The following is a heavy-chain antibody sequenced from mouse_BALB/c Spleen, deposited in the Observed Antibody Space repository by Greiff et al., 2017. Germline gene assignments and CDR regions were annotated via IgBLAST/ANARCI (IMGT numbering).Heavy chain of an antibody. Sequence: VQLKESGAELVRSGASVKLSCTASGFNIKDYYMHWVKQRPEQGLEWIGWIDPENGDTDYAPKFQGKATMTADTSSNTAYLQLSSLTSEDTAVYYCSAWGLRRGAMDYWGQGTSVTVSS. CDR2: IDPENGDT. V-gene: IGHV14-4*02. J-gene: IGHJ4*01. CDR1: GFNIKDYY. D-gene: IGHD6-1*01. CDR3: SAWGLRRGAMDY.